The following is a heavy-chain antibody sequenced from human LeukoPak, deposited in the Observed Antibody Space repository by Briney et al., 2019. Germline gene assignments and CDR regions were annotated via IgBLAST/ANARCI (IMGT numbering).Heavy chain of an antibody. CDR3: VKESRTAGPGYFDF. D-gene: IGHD6-13*01. CDR2: ISYDGSNK. Sequence: PGRSLRLSCAASGFTFSNHAIHWVRQAPGKGLEWVAVISYDGSNKYYTDSVKGRFVISRDNSKNTLYLQMNSLRVEDSAVYYCVKESRTAGPGYFDFWGQGTLVTVSS. J-gene: IGHJ4*02. V-gene: IGHV3-30*09. CDR1: GFTFSNHA.